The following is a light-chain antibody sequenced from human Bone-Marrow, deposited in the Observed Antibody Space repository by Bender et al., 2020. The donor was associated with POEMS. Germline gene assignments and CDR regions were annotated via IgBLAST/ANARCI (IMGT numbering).Light chain of an antibody. CDR2: VNSDGSH. CDR1: SGHSRYA. V-gene: IGLV4-69*01. Sequence: QLALTQSPSASASLGSSVKLTCTLSSGHSRYAIAWHQQEPEKGPRFLMKVNSDGSHNKGDGIPDRFSGSSSGAERYLTISSLQSEDEADYYCQTWGAGIRVFGGGTKLTVL. J-gene: IGLJ3*02. CDR3: QTWGAGIRV.